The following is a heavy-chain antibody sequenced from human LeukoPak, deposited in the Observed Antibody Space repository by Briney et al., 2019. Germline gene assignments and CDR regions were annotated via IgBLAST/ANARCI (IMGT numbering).Heavy chain of an antibody. Sequence: GGSLRLSCTASGFTFGDYAMSWVRQAPGKGLEWVGFIRSKAYGGTTEYAASVKGRFTISRDDSKSIAYLQMNSLKTEDTAVYYCTSGGIAAADIDYWGQGTLVTVSS. CDR3: TSGGIAAADIDY. V-gene: IGHV3-49*04. CDR2: IRSKAYGGTT. CDR1: GFTFGDYA. D-gene: IGHD6-13*01. J-gene: IGHJ4*02.